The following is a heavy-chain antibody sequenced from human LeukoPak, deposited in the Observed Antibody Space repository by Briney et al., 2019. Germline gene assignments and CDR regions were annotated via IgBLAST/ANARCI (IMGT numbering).Heavy chain of an antibody. J-gene: IGHJ4*02. CDR3: ARGSAGYYDSNGRLDY. CDR2: IKQDGSKK. D-gene: IGHD3-22*01. Sequence: GGSLRLSCAASGFTFSDYYMTWVRQAPGKGLEWVANIKQDGSKKSYVDSVKGRFTISRDNAKNSLYLQMNSLRDEDTAVYYCARGSAGYYDSNGRLDYWGQGTLVTVSS. V-gene: IGHV3-7*01. CDR1: GFTFSDYY.